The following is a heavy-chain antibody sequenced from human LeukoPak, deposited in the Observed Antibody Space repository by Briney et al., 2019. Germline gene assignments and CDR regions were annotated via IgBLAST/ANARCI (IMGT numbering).Heavy chain of an antibody. Sequence: SQTLSLTCTVSGGSISSGDYYWSWIRQPPGKGLEWIGYIYYSGSTYYNPSLKSRVTISVDTSKNQFSLKLSSVTAADTAVYYCARDQIGATGGDIWGQGTMVTVSS. CDR2: IYYSGST. J-gene: IGHJ3*02. V-gene: IGHV4-30-4*08. D-gene: IGHD1-26*01. CDR3: ARDQIGATGGDI. CDR1: GGSISSGDYY.